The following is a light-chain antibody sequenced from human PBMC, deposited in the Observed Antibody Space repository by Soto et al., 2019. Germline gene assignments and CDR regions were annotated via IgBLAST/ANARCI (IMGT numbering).Light chain of an antibody. J-gene: IGLJ3*02. CDR1: SSDVGGYNY. CDR3: SSYTRSTTQV. V-gene: IGLV2-14*01. CDR2: EVS. Sequence: QSVLTQPASVSGSPGQSITISCTGTSSDVGGYNYVSWYQQHPGKAPKLMIFEVSNRPSGVSNRFSGSKSGNTASLTISGLQAEDEADYYCSSYTRSTTQVFGGGTQLTVL.